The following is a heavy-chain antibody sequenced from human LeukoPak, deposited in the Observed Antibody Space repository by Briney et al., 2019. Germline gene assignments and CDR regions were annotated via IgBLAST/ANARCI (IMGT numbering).Heavy chain of an antibody. Sequence: PSETLSLTCAVSGYSISSGYYWGWIRQPPGKGLEWIGTIYHSGSTYYNPSLKSRVTISVDTSKIQFSLKLNSVTAADTAVYYCARMVIRAYCSGGGCYEHAFDIWGQGTVVTVSS. CDR2: IYHSGST. CDR1: GYSISSGYY. D-gene: IGHD2-15*01. J-gene: IGHJ3*02. CDR3: ARMVIRAYCSGGGCYEHAFDI. V-gene: IGHV4-38-2*01.